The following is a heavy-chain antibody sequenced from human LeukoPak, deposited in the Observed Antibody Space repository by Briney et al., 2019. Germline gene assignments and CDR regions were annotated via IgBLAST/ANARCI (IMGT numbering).Heavy chain of an antibody. CDR2: IKQDGSEK. D-gene: IGHD6-13*01. Sequence: GGSLRLSCVASGFTFSTYWMSWVRQTPGKGLEWVANIKQDGSEKYYVDSVKGRFTISRDNAKNSLYLQMNSLRAEDTAVYYCAHSSSWRKSFDYWGQGTLVTVSS. CDR3: AHSSSWRKSFDY. CDR1: GFTFSTYW. V-gene: IGHV3-7*01. J-gene: IGHJ4*02.